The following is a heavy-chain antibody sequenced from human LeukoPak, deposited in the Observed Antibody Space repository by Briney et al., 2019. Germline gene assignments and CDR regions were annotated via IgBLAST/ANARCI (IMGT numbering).Heavy chain of an antibody. D-gene: IGHD3-16*01. CDR3: STRDLRD. Sequence: GASVKVSSKVSGNSLTELPMHWVRQAPGKGLEWMGGFDPEDGETIYEQKFQSRVTMTEDTSTDTAYMVLSSLRSEDTAVYYCSTRDLRDWGQGRMVTVSS. CDR1: GNSLTELP. V-gene: IGHV1-24*01. CDR2: FDPEDGET. J-gene: IGHJ4*02.